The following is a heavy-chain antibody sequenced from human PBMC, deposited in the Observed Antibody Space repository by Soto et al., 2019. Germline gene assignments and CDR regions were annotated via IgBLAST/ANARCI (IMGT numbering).Heavy chain of an antibody. CDR1: GFTFSSYA. V-gene: IGHV3-23*01. J-gene: IGHJ4*02. CDR2: ISGSGGST. CDR3: AKDPSPASVVVTAILAY. D-gene: IGHD2-21*02. Sequence: GGSLRLSCAASGFTFSSYAMSWVRQAPGKGLEWVSAISGSGGSTYYADSVKGRFTISRDNSKNTLYLQMNSLRAEDTAVYYCAKDPSPASVVVTAILAYWGQGTLVTVSS.